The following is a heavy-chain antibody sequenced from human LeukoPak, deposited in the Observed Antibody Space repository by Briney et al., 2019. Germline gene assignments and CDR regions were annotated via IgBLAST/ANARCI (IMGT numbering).Heavy chain of an antibody. CDR2: IYYSGST. V-gene: IGHV4-31*03. D-gene: IGHD4-17*01. CDR3: ASMTTVTYDENY. Sequence: SETLSLTCTVSGGSISSGGYYWSWIRQHPGKGLEWIGYIYYSGSTYYNPSLKSRVTISVDTSKNQFSLRMSSVTAADTAVYYCASMTTVTYDENYWGQGTLLTVSS. CDR1: GGSISSGGYY. J-gene: IGHJ4*02.